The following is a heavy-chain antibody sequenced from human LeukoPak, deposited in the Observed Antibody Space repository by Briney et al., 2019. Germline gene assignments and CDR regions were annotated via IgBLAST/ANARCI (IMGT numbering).Heavy chain of an antibody. J-gene: IGHJ4*02. V-gene: IGHV3-30*02. Sequence: GGSLRLSXAASGFTFSSYGMHWVRQAPGKGLEWVAFIRYDGSNKYYADSVKGRFTISRDNSKDTLYLQMNSLRAEDTAVYYCANLIFGVVVVDYWGQGTLVTVSS. CDR3: ANLIFGVVVVDY. D-gene: IGHD3-3*01. CDR2: IRYDGSNK. CDR1: GFTFSSYG.